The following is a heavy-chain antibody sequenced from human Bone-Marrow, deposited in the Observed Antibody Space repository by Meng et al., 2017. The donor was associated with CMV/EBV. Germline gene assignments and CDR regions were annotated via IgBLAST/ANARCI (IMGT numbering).Heavy chain of an antibody. J-gene: IGHJ6*02. V-gene: IGHV3-74*01. CDR3: ARVDYYDRSGYYNYYYYGMDV. CDR2: INTDGMST. D-gene: IGHD3-22*01. Sequence: GESLKISCGASGFTFSSYYMHWVRQPPGKGLVWVSRINTDGMSTTYADSVKGRFTISRDNAKNTLYLQMSSLRAEDTAVYYCARVDYYDRSGYYNYYYYGMDVWGQGTTVTVSS. CDR1: GFTFSSYY.